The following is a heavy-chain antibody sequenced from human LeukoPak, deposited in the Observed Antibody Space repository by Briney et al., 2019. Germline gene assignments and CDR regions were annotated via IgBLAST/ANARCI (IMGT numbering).Heavy chain of an antibody. J-gene: IGHJ4*02. CDR3: AKDLYSSSWDALLFDY. Sequence: GGSLRLSCAASGFTFSSYAMSWVRQAPGKGLEWVSAISGSGGSTYYADSVKGRFTISRDNSKNTLYLEMNSLRAEDTAVYYCAKDLYSSSWDALLFDYWGQGTLVTVSS. CDR2: ISGSGGST. CDR1: GFTFSSYA. V-gene: IGHV3-23*01. D-gene: IGHD6-13*01.